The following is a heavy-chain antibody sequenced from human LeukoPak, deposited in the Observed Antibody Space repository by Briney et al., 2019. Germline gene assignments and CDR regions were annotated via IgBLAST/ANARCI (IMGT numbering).Heavy chain of an antibody. D-gene: IGHD1-1*01. Sequence: PSETLSLTCTVSGGSVSSGSYYWGWIRQPPGKGLEWIGSIYYSGSTYYNPSLKSRVTISVDTSENQFSLKLSSVTAADTAAYYCARLSAGTTDWGQGTLVTVSS. V-gene: IGHV4-39*01. CDR2: IYYSGST. J-gene: IGHJ4*02. CDR3: ARLSAGTTD. CDR1: GGSVSSGSYY.